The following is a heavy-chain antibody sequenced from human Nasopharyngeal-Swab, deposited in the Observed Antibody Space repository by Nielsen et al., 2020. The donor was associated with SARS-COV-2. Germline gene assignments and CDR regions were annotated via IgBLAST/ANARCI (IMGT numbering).Heavy chain of an antibody. CDR3: AKDRARGGMDV. V-gene: IGHV3-23*01. J-gene: IGHJ6*02. CDR2: ISGSGGST. D-gene: IGHD3-10*01. CDR1: GFTFSSYA. Sequence: GESLKISCAASGFTFSSYAMHWVRQAPGKGLEWVSAISGSGGSTYYADSVKGRFTISRDNSKNTLYLQMNSLRAEDTAVYYCAKDRARGGMDVWGQGTTVTVSS.